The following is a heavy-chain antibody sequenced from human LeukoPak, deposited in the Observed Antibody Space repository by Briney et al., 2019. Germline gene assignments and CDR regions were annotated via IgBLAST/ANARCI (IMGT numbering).Heavy chain of an antibody. Sequence: GGSLRLSCASSGLTFSRYVMGWVRQAPGKGLEWVSTLSASGGSTFYAASVKGRFTISRDNSKNTLYLQMNSLRAEDTAVYYCAKAADSSGYYYIAPTHFDYWGQGTLVTVSS. CDR1: GLTFSRYV. J-gene: IGHJ4*02. CDR3: AKAADSSGYYYIAPTHFDY. CDR2: LSASGGST. V-gene: IGHV3-23*01. D-gene: IGHD3-22*01.